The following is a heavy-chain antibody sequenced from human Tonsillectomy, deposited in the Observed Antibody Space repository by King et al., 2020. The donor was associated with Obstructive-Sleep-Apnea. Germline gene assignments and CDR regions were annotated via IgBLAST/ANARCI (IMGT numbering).Heavy chain of an antibody. V-gene: IGHV3-53*04. CDR2: IYSGGST. J-gene: IGHJ4*02. Sequence: VQLVESGGGLVQPGGSLRLSCAASGFTVSSNYMSWVRQAPGKGLEWVSVIYSGGSTYYADSVKGRFTISRHNSKNTLYLQMNSLRAEDTAVYYCARITYYYDSSGYYPLYYFDYWGQGTLVTVSS. CDR3: ARITYYYDSSGYYPLYYFDY. D-gene: IGHD3-22*01. CDR1: GFTVSSNY.